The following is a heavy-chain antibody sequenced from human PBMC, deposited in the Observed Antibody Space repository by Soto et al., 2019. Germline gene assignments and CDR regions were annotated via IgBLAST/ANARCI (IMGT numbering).Heavy chain of an antibody. J-gene: IGHJ6*02. CDR1: GDSVTSVSDY. V-gene: IGHV4-61*01. CDR3: ERGVGFGYYYYHMDL. CDR2: IYYSGSA. Sequence: SETLSLTCTVSGDSVTSVSDYWSWIRQPPGKGLEWIGYIYYSGSADYNPSLGSRVTISIDTSKNQFSLKLTSVTAADTAVYYCERGVGFGYYYYHMDLWGQGTTVTVSS. D-gene: IGHD3-10*01.